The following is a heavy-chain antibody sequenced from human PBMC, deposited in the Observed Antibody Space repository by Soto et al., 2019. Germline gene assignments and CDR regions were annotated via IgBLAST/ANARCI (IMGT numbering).Heavy chain of an antibody. CDR3: ARDPRYFDWPPWDTGFDP. CDR1: GFTFSSYW. J-gene: IGHJ5*02. D-gene: IGHD3-9*01. CDR2: IKQDGSEK. Sequence: PGGSLRLSCGASGFTFSSYWMSWVRQAPGKGLEWVANIKQDGSEKYYVDSVKGRFTISRDNAKNSLYLQMNSLRAEDTAVYYCARDPRYFDWPPWDTGFDPWGQGTLVTVSS. V-gene: IGHV3-7*05.